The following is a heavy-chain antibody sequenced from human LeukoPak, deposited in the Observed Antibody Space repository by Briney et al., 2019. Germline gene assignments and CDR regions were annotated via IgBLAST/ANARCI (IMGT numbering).Heavy chain of an antibody. Sequence: ASVKVSCKASGYTFTGYYMHWVRQAPGQGLEWMGWINPNSGGTNHAQKFQGRVTMTRDTSISTGYMELSRLRSDDTAVYYCATLVIAVAGGFGDYWGQGTLVTVSS. J-gene: IGHJ4*02. CDR2: INPNSGGT. CDR1: GYTFTGYY. D-gene: IGHD6-19*01. CDR3: ATLVIAVAGGFGDY. V-gene: IGHV1-2*02.